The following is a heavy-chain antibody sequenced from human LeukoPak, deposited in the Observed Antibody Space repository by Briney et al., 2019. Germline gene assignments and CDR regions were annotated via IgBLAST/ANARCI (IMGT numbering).Heavy chain of an antibody. V-gene: IGHV3-48*04. CDR1: GFTFSSYS. J-gene: IGHJ6*02. CDR2: ISSSSSTI. Sequence: GGSLRLSCAASGFTFSSYSMNWVRQAPGKGLEWVSYISSSSSTIYYVDSVKGRFTISRDNAKNSLYLQMNSLRAEDTAVYYCAREEEEFQWLGFGYYGMDVWGQGTTVTVSS. CDR3: AREEEEFQWLGFGYYGMDV. D-gene: IGHD6-19*01.